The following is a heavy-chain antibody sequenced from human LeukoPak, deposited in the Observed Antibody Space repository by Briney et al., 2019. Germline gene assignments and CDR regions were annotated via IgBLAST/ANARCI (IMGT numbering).Heavy chain of an antibody. Sequence: ASVKVSCKASGYTFTSYDINWVRQATGQGLEWMGWMNPNSGNTGYAQKFQGRVTMTRNTSISTAYMELSSLRSEDTAVYYCARGRRSPVSSTSCYQFDYWGQGTLVTVSS. V-gene: IGHV1-8*01. D-gene: IGHD2-2*01. CDR1: GYTFTSYD. J-gene: IGHJ4*02. CDR2: MNPNSGNT. CDR3: ARGRRSPVSSTSCYQFDY.